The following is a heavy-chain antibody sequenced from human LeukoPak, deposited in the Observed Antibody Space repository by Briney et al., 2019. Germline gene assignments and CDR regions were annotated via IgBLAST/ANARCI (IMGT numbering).Heavy chain of an antibody. Sequence: SETLSLTCTVSGGSINSSSYYWGWIRHPPGKGLEWIGTIYYSGSTYYNPSLKSRVTISVDTSKNQLSLKLRSVTAADTAVYFCASAATMVRGVRAFDIWGQGTMVTVSS. CDR1: GGSINSSSYY. J-gene: IGHJ3*02. CDR2: IYYSGST. V-gene: IGHV4-39*07. D-gene: IGHD3-10*01. CDR3: ASAATMVRGVRAFDI.